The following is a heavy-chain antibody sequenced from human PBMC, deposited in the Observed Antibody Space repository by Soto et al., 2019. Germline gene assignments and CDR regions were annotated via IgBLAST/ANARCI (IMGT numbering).Heavy chain of an antibody. CDR2: ISAYNGNT. V-gene: IGHV1-18*01. CDR1: GYTFTSYG. Sequence: QGQLVQPGDEVKKPGASVKVSCKASGYTFTSYGISWVRQAPGQGLEWMEWISAYNGNTNFARKFQDRVTMTADTSTSTAYMELRSLRSVDTAVFYCARSMYYDIMTGYYFDSWGQGTLVTVSS. D-gene: IGHD3-9*01. J-gene: IGHJ4*02. CDR3: ARSMYYDIMTGYYFDS.